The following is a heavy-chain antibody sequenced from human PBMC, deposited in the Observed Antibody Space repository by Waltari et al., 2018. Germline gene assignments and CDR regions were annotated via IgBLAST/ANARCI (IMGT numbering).Heavy chain of an antibody. CDR2: ISAYTGNT. CDR3: ARDGPAYCGGDCSFDY. D-gene: IGHD2-21*01. Sequence: QVQLVQSGAEVKKPGASVKVSCKASGYTFTSYGISWVRQAPGQGLEWMGWISAYTGNTNYAQKLQSRVTMTTDTSTSTAYMELRSLRSDDTAVYYGARDGPAYCGGDCSFDYWGQGTLVTVSS. CDR1: GYTFTSYG. J-gene: IGHJ4*02. V-gene: IGHV1-18*01.